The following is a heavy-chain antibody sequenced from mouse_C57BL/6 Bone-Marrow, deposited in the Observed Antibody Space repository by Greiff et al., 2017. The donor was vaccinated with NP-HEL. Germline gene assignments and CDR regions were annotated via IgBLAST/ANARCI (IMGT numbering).Heavy chain of an antibody. Sequence: EVKLMESGGGLVKPGGSLKLSCAASGFTFSDYGMHWVRQAPEKGLEWVAYISSGSSTIYYADTVKGRFTISRDNAKNTLFLQMTSLRSEDTAMYYCARQPSFAYWGQGTLVTVSA. D-gene: IGHD6-1*01. CDR1: GFTFSDYG. CDR2: ISSGSSTI. V-gene: IGHV5-17*01. J-gene: IGHJ3*01. CDR3: ARQPSFAY.